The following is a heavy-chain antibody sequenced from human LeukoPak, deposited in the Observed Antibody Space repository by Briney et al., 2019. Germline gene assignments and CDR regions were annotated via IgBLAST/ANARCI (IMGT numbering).Heavy chain of an antibody. CDR1: GFTFRSHA. D-gene: IGHD2-21*01. CDR2: IYENGGTT. V-gene: IGHV3-23*01. J-gene: IGHJ4*02. Sequence: GGSLRLSCVGSGFTFRSHAMSWVRQAPEKGLEFVSGIYENGGTTYYADSVKGRFSISRDNSKNALYLQMDSLRGEDTAVYYCAKDFRIGYSAHFDYWGQGALVTVSS. CDR3: AKDFRIGYSAHFDY.